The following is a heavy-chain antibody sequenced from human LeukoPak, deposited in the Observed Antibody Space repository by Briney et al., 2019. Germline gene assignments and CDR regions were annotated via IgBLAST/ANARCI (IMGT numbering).Heavy chain of an antibody. J-gene: IGHJ3*02. CDR2: IKEDGSVK. Sequence: GGSLRLSCAASGFTFRKYWMTWVRQAPGKGLEWVANIKEDGSVKYYLDSVEGRFTVSRDNAKNSLYLQMNSLRAEDTAMYYCARDQDVVVLLGVIAYDAFDIWGQGTMVTVSS. D-gene: IGHD2-21*01. V-gene: IGHV3-7*01. CDR1: GFTFRKYW. CDR3: ARDQDVVVLLGVIAYDAFDI.